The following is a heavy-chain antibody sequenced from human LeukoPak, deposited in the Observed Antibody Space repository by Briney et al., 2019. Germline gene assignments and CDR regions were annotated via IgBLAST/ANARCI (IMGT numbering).Heavy chain of an antibody. CDR3: ARDGVDTAMAYGMDV. D-gene: IGHD5-18*01. CDR2: IIPIFGTA. V-gene: IGHV1-69*01. CDR1: GGTFSSYA. Sequence: ASVKVSCTASGGTFSSYAISWVRQAPGQGLEWMGGIIPIFGTANYAQKFQGRVTITADESTSTAYMELSSLRSEDTAVYYCARDGVDTAMAYGMDVWGQGTTVTVSS. J-gene: IGHJ6*02.